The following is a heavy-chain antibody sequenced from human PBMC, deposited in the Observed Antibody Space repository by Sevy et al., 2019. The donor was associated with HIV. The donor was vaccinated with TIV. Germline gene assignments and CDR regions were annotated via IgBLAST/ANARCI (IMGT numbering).Heavy chain of an antibody. J-gene: IGHJ4*02. V-gene: IGHV3-66*01. D-gene: IGHD3-3*01. CDR1: GFTVSSNY. CDR2: ICSGGTT. CDR3: ARAPNDFWSGYSPEGYYFDY. Sequence: GGSLRLSCAASGFTVSSNYMSWVRQAPGKGLEWVSVICSGGTTYYADSVKGRFTISRDNSKNTLYLQMNSLRAEDTAVYYCARAPNDFWSGYSPEGYYFDYWGQGTLVTVSS.